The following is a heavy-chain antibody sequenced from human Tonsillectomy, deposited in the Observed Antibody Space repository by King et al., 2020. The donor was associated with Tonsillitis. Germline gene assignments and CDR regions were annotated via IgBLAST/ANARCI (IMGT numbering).Heavy chain of an antibody. D-gene: IGHD4-23*01. CDR2: INHSGST. CDR3: ARDGDYGGNSNWYFDL. Sequence: VQLQQWGAGLLKPSETLSLTCAVYGGSFSGYYWIWIRQPPGKGLEWIGEINHSGSTNYNPSLKSRVTISVDTSKNQFSLKLSSVTAADTAVYYCARDGDYGGNSNWYFDLWGRGTLVTVSS. CDR1: GGSFSGYY. J-gene: IGHJ2*01. V-gene: IGHV4-34*01.